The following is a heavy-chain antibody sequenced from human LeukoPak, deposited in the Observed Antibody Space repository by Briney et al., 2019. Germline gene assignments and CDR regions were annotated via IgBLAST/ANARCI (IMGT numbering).Heavy chain of an antibody. J-gene: IGHJ6*02. CDR2: ISYDGSNK. D-gene: IGHD3-16*01. V-gene: IGHV3-30-3*01. CDR1: GFTFSSYA. Sequence: GGSLRLSCAASGFTFSSYAMHWVRQAPGKGLEWVAVISYDGSNKYYADSVKGRFTISRDNSKNTLYLQMNSVRAEDTAVYYCARGPGDGDYYYYGMDVWGQGTTVTVSS. CDR3: ARGPGDGDYYYYGMDV.